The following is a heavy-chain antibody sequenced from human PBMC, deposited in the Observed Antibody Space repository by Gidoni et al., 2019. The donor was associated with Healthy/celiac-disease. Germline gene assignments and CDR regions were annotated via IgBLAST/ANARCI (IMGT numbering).Heavy chain of an antibody. CDR3: ARDGDGYNYDAFDI. Sequence: QVQLVESGGGVVQPGRSLRLSCAASGCTFSSYGMHWVRQAPGKGLEWVAVIWYDGSNKYYADSVKGRFTISRDNSKNTLYLQMNSLRAEDTAVYYCARDGDGYNYDAFDIWGQGTMVTVSS. CDR1: GCTFSSYG. V-gene: IGHV3-33*01. D-gene: IGHD5-12*01. J-gene: IGHJ3*02. CDR2: IWYDGSNK.